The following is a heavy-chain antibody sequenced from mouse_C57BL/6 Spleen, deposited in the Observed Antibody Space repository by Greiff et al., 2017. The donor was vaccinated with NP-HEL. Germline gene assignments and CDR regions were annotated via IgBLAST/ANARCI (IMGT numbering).Heavy chain of an antibody. CDR1: GYSITSGYY. D-gene: IGHD1-1*01. J-gene: IGHJ2*01. CDR3: ARTQDVYYGSSYFDY. Sequence: DVQLQESGPGLVKPSQSLSLTCSVTGYSITSGYYWNWIRQFPGNKLEWMGYISYDGSNNYNPSLKNRISITRDTSKNQFFLKLNSVTTEDTATYYCARTQDVYYGSSYFDYWGQGTTLTVSS. V-gene: IGHV3-6*01. CDR2: ISYDGSN.